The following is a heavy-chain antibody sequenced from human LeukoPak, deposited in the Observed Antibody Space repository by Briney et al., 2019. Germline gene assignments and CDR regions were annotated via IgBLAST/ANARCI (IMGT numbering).Heavy chain of an antibody. J-gene: IGHJ5*02. D-gene: IGHD2-15*01. CDR3: ARGPDIVVVVAAAPGWFDP. Sequence: GGSLRLSCAASGFTFSSYEMNWVRQAPGKGLEWVSYISSSGSTIYYADSVKGRFTISRDNAKNSLYLQMNSLRAEDTAVYYCARGPDIVVVVAAAPGWFDPWGQATLVTVSS. V-gene: IGHV3-48*03. CDR2: ISSSGSTI. CDR1: GFTFSSYE.